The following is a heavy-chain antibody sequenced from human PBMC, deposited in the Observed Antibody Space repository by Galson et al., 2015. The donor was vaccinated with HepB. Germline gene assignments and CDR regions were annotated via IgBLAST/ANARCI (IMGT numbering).Heavy chain of an antibody. J-gene: IGHJ2*01. CDR3: ARDLRDGYNYYWYFDL. CDR1: GFTFSNYG. V-gene: IGHV3-30*03. D-gene: IGHD5-24*01. CDR2: ISSDGSSK. Sequence: SLRLSCEASGFTFSNYGLHWVRQAPGKGLEWVAVISSDGSSKYYADHVKGRFTISRDNSKNTLFLQMNSLRAEDTTVYYCARDLRDGYNYYWYFDLWGRGTLVTVSS.